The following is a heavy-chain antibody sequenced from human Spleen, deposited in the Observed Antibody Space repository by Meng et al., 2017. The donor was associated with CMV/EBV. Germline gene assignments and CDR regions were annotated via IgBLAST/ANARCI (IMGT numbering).Heavy chain of an antibody. D-gene: IGHD2-8*01. Sequence: SETLSLTCIVSGGSVSSGSYYWSWIRQPPGKGLEWIGYIYYSGSTNYNPSLKSRVTISVDTSKNQFSLKLSSVTAADTAVYYCARDSRTNGEPYGLDVWGQGTTVTVSS. J-gene: IGHJ6*02. V-gene: IGHV4-61*01. CDR2: IYYSGST. CDR3: ARDSRTNGEPYGLDV. CDR1: GGSVSSGSYY.